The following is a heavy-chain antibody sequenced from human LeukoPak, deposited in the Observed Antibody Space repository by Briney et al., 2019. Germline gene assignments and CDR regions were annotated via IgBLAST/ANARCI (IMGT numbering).Heavy chain of an antibody. CDR2: IDSSGGVV. CDR3: ARISPNSRRDY. V-gene: IGHV3-48*03. J-gene: IGHJ4*02. CDR1: GFTFSSYD. Sequence: GGSLRLSCAASGFTFSSYDMNWVRQAPGKGLEWVSYIDSSGGVVYYADSVTGRFFVSRDNAKNSLYLQMSGLRAEDTAMYFCARISPNSRRDYSGQGALVTVSS. D-gene: IGHD6-13*01.